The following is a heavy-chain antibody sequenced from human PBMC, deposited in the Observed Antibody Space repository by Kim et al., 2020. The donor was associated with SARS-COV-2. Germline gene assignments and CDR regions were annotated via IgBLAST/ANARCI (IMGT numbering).Heavy chain of an antibody. D-gene: IGHD3-10*01. J-gene: IGHJ6*02. CDR1: GGTFSSYA. V-gene: IGHV1-69*13. CDR2: IIPIFGTE. CDR3: ARMVRGGYYYGMDV. Sequence: SVKVSCKASGGTFSSYAISWVRQAPGQGLEWMGGIIPIFGTEKYAQKFQGRVTITADESTSTAYMELSSLRSEDTAVYYCARMVRGGYYYGMDVWGQGTTVTVSS.